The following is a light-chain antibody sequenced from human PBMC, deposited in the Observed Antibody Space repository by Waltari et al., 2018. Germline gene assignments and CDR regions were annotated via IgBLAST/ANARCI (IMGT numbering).Light chain of an antibody. Sequence: QLVLTQSPSASASLGASVRLTCTLTSGDSSYPIAWHQQQPEKGPRYLMKLNSDGGNIKGDGSPDRFSGSSSGAGRYLIISSLQSEDEADYYCQTWDTGTWVFGGGTKLTVL. CDR1: SGDSSYP. V-gene: IGLV4-69*01. CDR3: QTWDTGTWV. J-gene: IGLJ3*02. CDR2: LNSDGGN.